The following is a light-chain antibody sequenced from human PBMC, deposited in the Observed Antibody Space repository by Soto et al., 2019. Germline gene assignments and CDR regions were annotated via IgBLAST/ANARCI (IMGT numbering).Light chain of an antibody. J-gene: IGLJ1*01. V-gene: IGLV1-36*01. CDR2: YDD. CDR1: SSNIGNNA. Sequence: QSVLTQPPSVSEAPRQRVTISCSGSSSNIGNNAVNWYQQLPGKAPKLLIYYDDLLPSGVSDRFSGPKSGTSASLAISGLQSEDEADYYCAALDDSLNGYVFGTGTKVTF. CDR3: AALDDSLNGYV.